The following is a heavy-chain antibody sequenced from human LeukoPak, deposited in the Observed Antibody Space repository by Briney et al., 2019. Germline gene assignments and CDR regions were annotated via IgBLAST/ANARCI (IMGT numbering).Heavy chain of an antibody. D-gene: IGHD3-3*01. CDR1: GYTFTSYG. CDR2: ISAYNGNT. Sequence: ASVKVSCEASGYTFTSYGISWVRQAPGQGLEWMGWISAYNGNTNYAQKLQGRVTMTTDTSTSTAYMELRSLRSDDTAVYYCARDLFGVVNGRFDPWGQGTLVTVSS. J-gene: IGHJ5*02. CDR3: ARDLFGVVNGRFDP. V-gene: IGHV1-18*01.